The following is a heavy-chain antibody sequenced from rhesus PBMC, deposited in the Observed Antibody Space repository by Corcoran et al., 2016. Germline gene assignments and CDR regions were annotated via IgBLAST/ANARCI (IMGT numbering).Heavy chain of an antibody. CDR3: ARGGYFDY. J-gene: IGHJ4*01. CDR2: IYWDDDK. V-gene: IGHV2-174*01. CDR1: GFSLTTSGMG. Sequence: QVTLKESGPALVKPTQTLTLTCTFSGFSLTTSGMGVGWIRQPPGKALEWQALIYWDDDKRYSTSLKSRLTISKDTSKNQVVLTMTNMDPVDTATYYCARGGYFDYWGQGVLVTVSS.